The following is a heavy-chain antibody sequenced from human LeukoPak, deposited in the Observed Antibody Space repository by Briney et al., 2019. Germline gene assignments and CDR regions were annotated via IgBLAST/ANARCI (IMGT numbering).Heavy chain of an antibody. Sequence: ASVKVSCKASGYTFTSYTMNWVRQAPGQGLEWMGWINTNTGNPTYAQGFTGRFVFSLDTSVTTAYLQISSLQAEDTAVYYCARDYYDILTGYKDYYYYYYMDVWGKGTTVTVSS. V-gene: IGHV7-4-1*02. CDR1: GYTFTSYT. D-gene: IGHD3-9*01. CDR3: ARDYYDILTGYKDYYYYYYMDV. CDR2: INTNTGNP. J-gene: IGHJ6*03.